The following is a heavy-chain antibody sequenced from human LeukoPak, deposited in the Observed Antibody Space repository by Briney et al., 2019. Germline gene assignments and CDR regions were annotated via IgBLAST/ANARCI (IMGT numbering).Heavy chain of an antibody. J-gene: IGHJ5*02. D-gene: IGHD4-17*01. V-gene: IGHV1-69*05. CDR2: IIPIFGTA. Sequence: ASVTVSCKASGGTFSSYAISWVRQAPGQGLEWMGRIIPIFGTANYAQKFQGRVTITTDESTSTAYMELSSLRSEDTAVYYCARDLGGDYTDNWFDPWGQGTMVTVSS. CDR1: GGTFSSYA. CDR3: ARDLGGDYTDNWFDP.